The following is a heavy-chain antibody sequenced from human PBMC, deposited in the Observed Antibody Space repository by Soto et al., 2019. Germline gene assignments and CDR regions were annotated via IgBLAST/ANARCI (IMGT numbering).Heavy chain of an antibody. Sequence: GGSLRLSCAASGFTFSSYAMSWVRQAPGKGLEWVSAISGSGGSTYYADSVKGRFTISRDNSKNTLYLQMNSLRAEDTAVYYFAKNYGSGSQVNYYYYMGVWGKGTTVTVSS. J-gene: IGHJ6*03. D-gene: IGHD3-10*01. CDR1: GFTFSSYA. V-gene: IGHV3-23*01. CDR3: AKNYGSGSQVNYYYYMGV. CDR2: ISGSGGST.